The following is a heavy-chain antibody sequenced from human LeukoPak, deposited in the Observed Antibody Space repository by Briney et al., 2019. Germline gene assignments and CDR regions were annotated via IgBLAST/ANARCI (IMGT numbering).Heavy chain of an antibody. CDR2: MNPNSGNT. CDR1: GYTFTSYD. V-gene: IGHV1-8*01. Sequence: ASVMVSCKASGYTFTSYDINWVRQATGQGLEWMGWMNPNSGNTGYAQNFQGRVTMTRNTSITTAYMELSSLISEDTAVYYCARGPLGEVGIVRMDVWGQGTTVTVSS. CDR3: ARGPLGEVGIVRMDV. D-gene: IGHD1-26*01. J-gene: IGHJ6*02.